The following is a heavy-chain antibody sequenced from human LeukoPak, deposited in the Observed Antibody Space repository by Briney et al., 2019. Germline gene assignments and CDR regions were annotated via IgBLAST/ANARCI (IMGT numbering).Heavy chain of an antibody. J-gene: IGHJ4*02. CDR3: ARRKGAAAGTTSGSFDY. CDR1: GGSISSYY. Sequence: PSETLSLTCTVSGGSISSYYWSWIRQPPGKELEWIGYIYYSGSTNYNPSLKSRVTISVDTSKNQFSLKLSSVTAADTAVYYCARRKGAAAGTTSGSFDYWGQGTLVTVSS. D-gene: IGHD6-13*01. V-gene: IGHV4-59*08. CDR2: IYYSGST.